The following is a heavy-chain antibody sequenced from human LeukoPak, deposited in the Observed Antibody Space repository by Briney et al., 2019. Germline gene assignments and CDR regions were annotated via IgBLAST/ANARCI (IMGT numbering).Heavy chain of an antibody. J-gene: IGHJ3*02. CDR3: AREVYCSGDCYHDAFDI. CDR1: GYTFTSYG. Sequence: GASVKVSCKASGYTFTSYGISWVRQAPGQGLEWMGWINPNSGGTNCAQKFQGRVTMTRDTSISTAYMELSRLRSDDTAVYYCAREVYCSGDCYHDAFDIWGQGTVVSVSS. D-gene: IGHD2-21*02. CDR2: INPNSGGT. V-gene: IGHV1-2*02.